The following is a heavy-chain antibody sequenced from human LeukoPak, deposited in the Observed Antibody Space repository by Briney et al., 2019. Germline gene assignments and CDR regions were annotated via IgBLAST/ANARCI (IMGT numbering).Heavy chain of an antibody. J-gene: IGHJ5*02. CDR2: ISAYNGKT. V-gene: IGHV1-18*01. Sequence: ASVKVSCKASGYTFTSYGISWVRQAPGQGLEWMGWISAYNGKTNYAQILQGRVTMTTDTSTSTAYMELRSLRSDDTAVYYCARDYCTSTTCPTWFDPWGQGTLVTVSS. CDR3: ARDYCTSTTCPTWFDP. D-gene: IGHD2-2*01. CDR1: GYTFTSYG.